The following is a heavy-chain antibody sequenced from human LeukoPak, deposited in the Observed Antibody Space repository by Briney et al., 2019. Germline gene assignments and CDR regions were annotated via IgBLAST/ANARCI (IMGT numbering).Heavy chain of an antibody. D-gene: IGHD1-26*01. CDR1: GFTFSRYW. CDR2: TKQDGSGK. Sequence: GGSLTLSCAASGFTFSRYWMSWVRQAPGKGLEWVANTKQDGSGKYYLESVKGRFTISRDNAKNSLNLHMNSLRGEDTAVYYCALSSGNYAIPFDYWGQGTLVTVSS. J-gene: IGHJ4*02. CDR3: ALSSGNYAIPFDY. V-gene: IGHV3-7*01.